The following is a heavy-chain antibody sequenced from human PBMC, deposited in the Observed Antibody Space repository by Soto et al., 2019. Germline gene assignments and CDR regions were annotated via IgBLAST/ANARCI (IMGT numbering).Heavy chain of an antibody. J-gene: IGHJ4*02. CDR2: INPNSGGT. Sequence: ASVKVSCKASGYTFTGYYMHWVRQAPGQGLEWMGWINPNSGGTNYAQKFQGRVTMTRDTSISTAYMELSRLRSDDTAVYYCARDPPGSPSDLYYFDYWGQGTLVTVSS. CDR3: ARDPPGSPSDLYYFDY. CDR1: GYTFTGYY. V-gene: IGHV1-2*02. D-gene: IGHD3-10*01.